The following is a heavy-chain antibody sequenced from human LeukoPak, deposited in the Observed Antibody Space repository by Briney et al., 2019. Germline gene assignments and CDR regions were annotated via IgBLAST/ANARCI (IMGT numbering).Heavy chain of an antibody. CDR3: ARSRSNDNWFDP. CDR1: GGSISSGGYY. Sequence: SETLSLTCTVSGGSISSGGYYWSWIRQPPGKGLECIVYIYRSGSTYYNPSRKSRVTISVYRSTHQFSMKLSSVTAAATAVYYCARSRSNDNWFDPWGQGTLVTVSS. J-gene: IGHJ5*02. CDR2: IYRSGST. V-gene: IGHV4-30-2*01. D-gene: IGHD1-14*01.